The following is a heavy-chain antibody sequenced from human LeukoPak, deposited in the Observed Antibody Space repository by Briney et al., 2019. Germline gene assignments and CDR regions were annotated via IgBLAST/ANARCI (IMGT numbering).Heavy chain of an antibody. Sequence: PSETLSLTCTVSGGSIGSGGYYWTWTRQHPGKGLEWIGYIYYSGSTYYNPSLKSRVTISVDTSKNQFSLKLSSVTAADTAVYYCARAYAYYFDYWGQGTLVTVSS. D-gene: IGHD4-17*01. CDR1: GGSIGSGGYY. J-gene: IGHJ4*02. CDR2: IYYSGST. V-gene: IGHV4-31*03. CDR3: ARAYAYYFDY.